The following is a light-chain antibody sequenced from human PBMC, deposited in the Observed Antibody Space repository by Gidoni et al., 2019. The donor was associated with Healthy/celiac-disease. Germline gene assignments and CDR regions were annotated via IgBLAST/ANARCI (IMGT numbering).Light chain of an antibody. CDR2: AAS. CDR1: QSISSY. V-gene: IGKV1-39*01. Sequence: DSQMTQSPSSLSASVGDRVTITCRASQSISSYLNWYQQKPWKAPKLLFYAASSLQSGVPSRFSCSGSGTDFTLTISSLQPEDFATYYCQQSYSTPWTFGQGTKVEIK. CDR3: QQSYSTPWT. J-gene: IGKJ1*01.